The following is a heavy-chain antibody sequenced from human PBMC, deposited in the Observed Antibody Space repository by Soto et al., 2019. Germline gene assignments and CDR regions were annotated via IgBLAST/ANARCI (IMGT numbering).Heavy chain of an antibody. CDR3: ARGGYYDNSWGKLSHYGLDV. V-gene: IGHV1-18*01. J-gene: IGHJ6*02. CDR2: ISPYNDYT. D-gene: IGHD3-16*01. Sequence: QVQLAQSANEVKKPGASVRVSCKAAGYTFIRYGIAWVRQAPGQGLEWMGWISPYNDYTVYAQKFQGRPSMTADTSTRTVYMNLRGLKSDDTAVYYCARGGYYDNSWGKLSHYGLDVWGQGTSVSVSS. CDR1: GYTFIRYG.